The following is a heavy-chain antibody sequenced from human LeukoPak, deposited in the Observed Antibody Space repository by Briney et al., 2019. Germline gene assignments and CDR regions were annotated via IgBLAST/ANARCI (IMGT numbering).Heavy chain of an antibody. J-gene: IGHJ4*02. CDR3: TREYSAHSDF. Sequence: SETLSLTCTVSGGSISTNNYYWNWIRQPPEQGLEWIGSIHYTGSAWYSPSLKSRVTISVDTSKNQFSLRLNSVAAADTAVYFCTREYSAHSDFWGQGALVTVSS. CDR1: GGSISTNNYY. D-gene: IGHD4-11*01. CDR2: IHYTGSA. V-gene: IGHV4-39*02.